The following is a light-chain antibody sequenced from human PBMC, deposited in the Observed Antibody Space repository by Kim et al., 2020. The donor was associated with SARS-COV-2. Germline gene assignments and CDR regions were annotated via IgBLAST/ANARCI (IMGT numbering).Light chain of an antibody. CDR3: QKYNSAPPLT. CDR1: QGISNY. V-gene: IGKV1-27*01. J-gene: IGKJ4*01. Sequence: SVGDRVTITCRESQGISNYLAGYQQKPGKVPKLLIYAASTLQSGVPSRFSGSGSGTDFTLTISSLQPEDVATYYCQKYNSAPPLTFGGGTKVDIK. CDR2: AAS.